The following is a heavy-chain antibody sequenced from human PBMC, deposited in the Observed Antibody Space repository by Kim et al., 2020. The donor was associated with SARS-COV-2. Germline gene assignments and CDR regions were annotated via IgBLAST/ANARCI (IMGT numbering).Heavy chain of an antibody. J-gene: IGHJ4*02. CDR1: GFTFSSYG. CDR2: ISYDGSNK. Sequence: GGSLRLSCAASGFTFSSYGMHWVRQAPGKGLEWVAVISYDGSNKYYADSVKGRFTISRDNSKNTLYLQMNSLRAEDTAVYYCAKGRGQLWVTGYFDYWGQGTLVSVSS. CDR3: AKGRGQLWVTGYFDY. V-gene: IGHV3-30*18. D-gene: IGHD5-18*01.